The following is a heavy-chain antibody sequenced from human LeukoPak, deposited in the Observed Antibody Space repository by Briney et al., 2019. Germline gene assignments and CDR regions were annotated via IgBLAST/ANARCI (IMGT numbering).Heavy chain of an antibody. CDR1: GFTFSSHA. Sequence: PGGSLRLSCAASGFTFSSHAMHWVRQAAGKGLEWVAVISYDGSYKYYVDSVKGRFTISRDNSKNTLYLQMNSLRAEDTAVYYCARDVGYSSSWLALDPWGQGTLVTVSS. CDR3: ARDVGYSSSWLALDP. CDR2: ISYDGSYK. D-gene: IGHD6-13*01. V-gene: IGHV3-30*04. J-gene: IGHJ5*02.